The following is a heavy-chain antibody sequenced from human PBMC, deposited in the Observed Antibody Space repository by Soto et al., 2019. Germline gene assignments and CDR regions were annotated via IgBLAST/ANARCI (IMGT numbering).Heavy chain of an antibody. CDR3: ARTITMVRGVTITGGYFDY. Sequence: GGSLRLSCAASGFIFSSYAMHWVRQAPGKGLEWVAVISYDGSNKYYADSVKGRFAISRDNSKNTLYLQMNSLRAEDTAVYYCARTITMVRGVTITGGYFDYWGQGTLVTVSS. D-gene: IGHD3-10*01. CDR1: GFIFSSYA. CDR2: ISYDGSNK. J-gene: IGHJ4*02. V-gene: IGHV3-30*09.